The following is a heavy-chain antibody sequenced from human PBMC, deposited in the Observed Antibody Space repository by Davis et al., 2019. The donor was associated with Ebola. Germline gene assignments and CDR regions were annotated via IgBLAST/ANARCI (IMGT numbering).Heavy chain of an antibody. CDR2: IKQDGSEK. V-gene: IGHV3-7*01. CDR1: GFTFSSYS. J-gene: IGHJ6*02. CDR3: AKCMGAADYYYYGMDV. Sequence: GESLKISCAASGFTFSSYSMNWVRQAPGKGLEWVANIKQDGSEKYYVDSVKGRFTISRDNAKNSLYLQMNSLRAEDTAVYYCAKCMGAADYYYYGMDVWGQGTTVTVSS. D-gene: IGHD2-15*01.